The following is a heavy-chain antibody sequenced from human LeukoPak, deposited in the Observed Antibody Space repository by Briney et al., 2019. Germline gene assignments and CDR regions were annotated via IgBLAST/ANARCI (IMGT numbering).Heavy chain of an antibody. CDR3: AKYYYGSGSYYKGLDY. CDR2: ISGSGGST. CDR1: GFTFSSYG. V-gene: IGHV3-23*01. Sequence: GTSLRLSCAASGFTFSSYGMSWVRQAPGKGLEWVSVISGSGGSTYHADSVKGRFTISRDNSKNTLYLQMNSLRAEDTAVYYCAKYYYGSGSYYKGLDYWGQGTLVTVSS. D-gene: IGHD3-10*01. J-gene: IGHJ4*02.